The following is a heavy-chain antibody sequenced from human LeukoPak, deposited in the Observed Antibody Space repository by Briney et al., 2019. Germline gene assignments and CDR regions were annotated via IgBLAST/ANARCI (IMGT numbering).Heavy chain of an antibody. J-gene: IGHJ3*02. CDR1: GFTFGDYA. Sequence: PGGSLRLSCTASGFTFGDYAMSWVRQAPGKGLEWVGFIRSKAYGGTTEYAASVKGRFTISRDDSKSIAYLQMNSLKTEDTAVYYCTRPYDFCSGLDAFDIWGQGTMVTVSS. D-gene: IGHD3-3*01. V-gene: IGHV3-49*04. CDR2: IRSKAYGGTT. CDR3: TRPYDFCSGLDAFDI.